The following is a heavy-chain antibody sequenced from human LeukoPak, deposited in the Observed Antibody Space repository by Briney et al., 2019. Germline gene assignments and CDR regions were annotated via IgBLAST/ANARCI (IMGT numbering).Heavy chain of an antibody. D-gene: IGHD6-19*01. CDR1: GYSISSGYY. Sequence: NPSETLSLTCTVSGYSISSGYYWGWIRQPPGKGLEWIGSIYHSGSTYYNPSLKSRVTISVDTSKNQFSLNLSFVTAADTAVYYCARRVTVAGTWYFDLWGRGTLVTVSS. CDR2: IYHSGST. CDR3: ARRVTVAGTWYFDL. J-gene: IGHJ2*01. V-gene: IGHV4-38-2*02.